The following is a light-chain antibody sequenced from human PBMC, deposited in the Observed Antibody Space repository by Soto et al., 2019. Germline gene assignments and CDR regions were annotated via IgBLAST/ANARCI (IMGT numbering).Light chain of an antibody. V-gene: IGLV1-51*02. Sequence: QSVLTQPPSVSAAPGQKVTMSCSGSSSNIGSNFVSWYQHHPGTAPNLLIYENNRRRSGVSDRFSGSKSGTSATLDITGLQTGDEVDYYCATWDSSLSVVVFGGGTKLTVL. CDR3: ATWDSSLSVVV. J-gene: IGLJ3*02. CDR2: ENN. CDR1: SSNIGSNF.